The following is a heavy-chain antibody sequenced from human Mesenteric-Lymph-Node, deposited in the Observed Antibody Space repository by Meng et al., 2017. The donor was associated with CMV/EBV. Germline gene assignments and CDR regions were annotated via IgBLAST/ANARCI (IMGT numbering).Heavy chain of an antibody. Sequence: GGSLRLSCTTSGFTFRTYAMSWVRQAPGKGLEWLSAISGDTTYYADSVKGRFTISRDNSENTVSLQMNNLTAGDTALYYCVKNSFGVIVSPDSWGPGTMVTVSS. V-gene: IGHV3-23*01. CDR1: GFTFRTYA. CDR3: VKNSFGVIVSPDS. J-gene: IGHJ4*02. D-gene: IGHD3-3*01. CDR2: ISGDTT.